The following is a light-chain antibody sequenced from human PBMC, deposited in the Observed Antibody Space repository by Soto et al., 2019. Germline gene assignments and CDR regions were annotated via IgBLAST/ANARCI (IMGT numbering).Light chain of an antibody. CDR1: NIGSKN. J-gene: IGLJ1*01. Sequence: SYELTQPLSVSVALGQTARITCGGNNIGSKNVHWYQLKPGQAPVLVIYRDSNRPSGIPERFSGSNSGNTATLTISRAQAGDEADYYCQVWDSSYVFGTGTKVTVL. V-gene: IGLV3-9*01. CDR3: QVWDSSYV. CDR2: RDS.